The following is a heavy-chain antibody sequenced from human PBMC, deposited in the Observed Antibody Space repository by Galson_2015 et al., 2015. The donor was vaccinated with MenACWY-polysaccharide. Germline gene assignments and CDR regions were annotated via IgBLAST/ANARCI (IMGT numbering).Heavy chain of an antibody. J-gene: IGHJ4*02. CDR2: ISYDGNNK. CDR1: GFTFSSYG. Sequence: SLRLSCAASGFTFSSYGMHWVRQAPGKGLEWEAVISYDGNNKYYTDSVKGRFTISRDNSKNTLFLQMNSLRPEDTALYYCAKDTVSYYKFPSLVFDYWGQGTLVTVSS. V-gene: IGHV3-30*18. D-gene: IGHD3-10*01. CDR3: AKDTVSYYKFPSLVFDY.